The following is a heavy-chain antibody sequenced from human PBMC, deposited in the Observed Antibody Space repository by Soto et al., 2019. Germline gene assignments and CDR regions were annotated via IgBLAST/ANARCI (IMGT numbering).Heavy chain of an antibody. CDR1: GGTFSSYA. CDR2: IIPSFGKG. V-gene: IGHV1-69*01. Sequence: QVQLVQSGAEAKRPGSSVKVSCKASGGTFSSYAISWVRQAPGQGLEWLGGIIPSFGKGNYQQNFQGRLTITADESTSTVYMELSGLTSRDTAVYYCAREIGGYNRGDFEFWGQGTLVTVSS. CDR3: AREIGGYNRGDFEF. D-gene: IGHD5-12*01. J-gene: IGHJ4*02.